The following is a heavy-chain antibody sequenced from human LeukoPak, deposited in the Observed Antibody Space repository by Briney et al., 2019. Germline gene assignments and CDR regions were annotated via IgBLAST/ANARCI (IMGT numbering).Heavy chain of an antibody. Sequence: SETLSLTCTVSGGSISSYYWIWIRQPAGKGLEWIGRIYPSGSTNYNPSLKSRVTMSVDTSKNQFSLQLNSVTPEDTAVYYCARELFIGWFDPWGQGTLVTVSS. J-gene: IGHJ5*02. V-gene: IGHV4-4*07. D-gene: IGHD3-10*01. CDR2: IYPSGST. CDR3: ARELFIGWFDP. CDR1: GGSISSYY.